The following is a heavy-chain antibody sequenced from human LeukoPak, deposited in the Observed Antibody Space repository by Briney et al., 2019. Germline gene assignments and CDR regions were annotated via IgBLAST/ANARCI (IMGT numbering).Heavy chain of an antibody. V-gene: IGHV3-48*01. CDR1: GFTFSSYS. CDR2: ISSSSTI. J-gene: IGHJ4*02. D-gene: IGHD1-26*01. CDR3: ARILMGTTIDY. Sequence: GGSLRLSCAASGFTFSSYSMNWVRQAPGKGLEWVSYISSSSTIYYADSVKGRFTISRDNAKNSLYLQMNSLRAEDTAVYYCARILMGTTIDYWGQGTLVTVSS.